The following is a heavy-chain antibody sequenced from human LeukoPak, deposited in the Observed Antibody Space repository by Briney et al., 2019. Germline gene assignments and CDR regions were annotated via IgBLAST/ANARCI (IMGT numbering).Heavy chain of an antibody. CDR2: IKQDGSEK. D-gene: IGHD2-2*01. CDR1: GFTFSSYW. V-gene: IGHV3-7*01. J-gene: IGHJ5*02. CDR3: ARAYCRSTNCCYPS. Sequence: GGSLRLSCAASGFTFSSYWMTWVRQAPGKGLEWVANIKQDGSEKYYVDSVRGRFTISRDNAQNSLSLQMNILRPQDTAVYYCARAYCRSTNCCYPSWGQGTLVTVSS.